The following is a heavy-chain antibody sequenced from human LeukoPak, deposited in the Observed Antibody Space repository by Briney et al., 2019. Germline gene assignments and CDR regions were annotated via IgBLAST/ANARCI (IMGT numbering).Heavy chain of an antibody. D-gene: IGHD3-10*01. CDR3: VTCRAYIRGGFDF. Sequence: PSETLSLTCTVSNYSISSGYYWGWIRQPPGKGLEFIGSIYQSGSTYYNPSLESRVTISVDTSKNQFSLRLSSVTAADTAVYYCVTCRAYIRGGFDFWGQGALVTVSS. V-gene: IGHV4-38-2*02. J-gene: IGHJ4*02. CDR2: IYQSGST. CDR1: NYSISSGYY.